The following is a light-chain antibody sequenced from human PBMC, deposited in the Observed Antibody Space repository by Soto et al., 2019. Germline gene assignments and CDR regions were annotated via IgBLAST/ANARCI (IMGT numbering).Light chain of an antibody. Sequence: EIVLTQSPATLSLSPGERATLSCRASQSLTSYLAWYQQKPGQAPRLLIYDASNRATGIPARFSGSGSGTDFTLTISSLEPEVFAVYYCQQRYNWPPKYTFGQGTKLEIK. CDR2: DAS. V-gene: IGKV3-11*01. CDR1: QSLTSY. CDR3: QQRYNWPPKYT. J-gene: IGKJ2*01.